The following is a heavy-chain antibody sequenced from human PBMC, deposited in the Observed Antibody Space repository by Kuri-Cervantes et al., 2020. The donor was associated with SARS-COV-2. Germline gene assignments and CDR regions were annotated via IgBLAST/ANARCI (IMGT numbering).Heavy chain of an antibody. V-gene: IGHV3-30*18. CDR2: ISYDGSNK. D-gene: IGHD2-15*01. CDR1: GFTFSSYG. CDR3: AKDPHGIVGVVAAIDQ. J-gene: IGHJ4*02. Sequence: LTCAASGFTFSSYGMHWVRQAPGKGLEWVAVISYDGSNKYYADSVKGRFTISRDNSKDTLYLQMDSLRPDDTAVYYCAKDPHGIVGVVAAIDQWGQGTLVTVSS.